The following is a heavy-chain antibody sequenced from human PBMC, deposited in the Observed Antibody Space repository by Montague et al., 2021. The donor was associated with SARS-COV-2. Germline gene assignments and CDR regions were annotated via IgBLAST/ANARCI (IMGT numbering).Heavy chain of an antibody. CDR3: VRDGYTHVDY. V-gene: IGHV4-39*02. CDR1: GDSISSSSYY. CDR2: KHYSGIT. Sequence: SETLSLTCTVSGDSISSSSYYWGWIRQPPGKGLEWFGNKHYSGITXNKPSLKNRATMSVDTSKNQFSLKLSSATAADTAVYYCVRDGYTHVDYWGQGTLVTVSS. D-gene: IGHD5-24*01. J-gene: IGHJ4*02.